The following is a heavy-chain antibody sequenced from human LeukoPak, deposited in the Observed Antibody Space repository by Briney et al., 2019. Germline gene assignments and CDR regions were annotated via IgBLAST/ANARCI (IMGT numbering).Heavy chain of an antibody. Sequence: ASVKVSCKASGYTFNYYGISWVRQAPGQGLEWMGWISAYTGSTNYAQRLQGRVTMTTDTSTSTAYMELRSLRSDDTAVYYCASGGYSYGYMGYSDYWGQGTLVTVSS. CDR3: ASGGYSYGYMGYSDY. J-gene: IGHJ4*02. CDR1: GYTFNYYG. D-gene: IGHD5-18*01. CDR2: ISAYTGST. V-gene: IGHV1-18*01.